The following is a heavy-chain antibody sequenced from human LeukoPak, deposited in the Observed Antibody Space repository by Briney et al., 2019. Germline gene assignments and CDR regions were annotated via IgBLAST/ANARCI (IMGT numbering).Heavy chain of an antibody. CDR2: IKQDGSEK. Sequence: GGSLRLSCAASGFTFSSYWMSWVRQAPGKGLEWVANIKQDGSEKYYVDSVKGRFTISRDNAKNSLYLQMNSLRAEDTAVYYCARDRYDILTGYTGYYYFDYWGQGTLVTVSS. CDR3: ARDRYDILTGYTGYYYFDY. V-gene: IGHV3-7*01. D-gene: IGHD3-9*01. CDR1: GFTFSSYW. J-gene: IGHJ4*02.